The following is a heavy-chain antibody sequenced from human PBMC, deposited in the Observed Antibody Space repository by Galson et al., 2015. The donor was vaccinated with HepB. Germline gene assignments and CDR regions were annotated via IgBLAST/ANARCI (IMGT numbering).Heavy chain of an antibody. Sequence: SLRLSCAASGFTFSSYSMNWVRQAPGKGLEWVAVIWYDGSNKYYADSVKGRFTISRDNSKNTLYLQMNSLRAEDTAVYYCARGAAVGLYYYYMDVWGKGTTVTVSS. CDR2: IWYDGSNK. J-gene: IGHJ6*03. CDR3: ARGAAVGLYYYYMDV. CDR1: GFTFSSYS. V-gene: IGHV3-33*08. D-gene: IGHD6-19*01.